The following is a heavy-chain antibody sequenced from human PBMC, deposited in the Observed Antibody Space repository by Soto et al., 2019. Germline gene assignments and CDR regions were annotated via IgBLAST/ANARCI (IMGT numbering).Heavy chain of an antibody. D-gene: IGHD1-26*01. J-gene: IGHJ4*02. CDR1: DGSVSRGGYY. Sequence: QVQLQESGPGLVKPSQTLSLACTVSDGSVSRGGYYWSWLRQSPGKGLEWIGNIYYTGRTSYNPSLNSRVTILLETSKRQFSLRLASVSAADTALYYCAREGSYHYFDYWGQGALVTVSS. CDR3: AREGSYHYFDY. CDR2: IYYTGRT. V-gene: IGHV4-31*03.